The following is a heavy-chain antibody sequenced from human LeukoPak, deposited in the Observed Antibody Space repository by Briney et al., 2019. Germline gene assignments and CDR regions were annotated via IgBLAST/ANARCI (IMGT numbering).Heavy chain of an antibody. V-gene: IGHV1-69*13. J-gene: IGHJ4*02. CDR2: IIPIFGTA. CDR3: ASQRDTYYYGSGTYGHLDY. CDR1: GGTFSSYA. Sequence: SVKVSCKASGGTFSSYAISWVRQAPGQGLEWMGGIIPIFGTANYAQKFQGRVTITADESTSTAYMELSSLRSEDTAVYYCASQRDTYYYGSGTYGHLDYWGQGTLVTVSS. D-gene: IGHD3-10*01.